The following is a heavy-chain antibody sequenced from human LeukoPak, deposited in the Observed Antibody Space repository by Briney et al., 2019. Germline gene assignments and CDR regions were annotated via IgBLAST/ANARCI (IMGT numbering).Heavy chain of an antibody. Sequence: SGGSLRLSCAASGFIFRNYGMQWVRQAPGKGLEWVAFIWGDGSNKYHADSVKGRFTISRDNSRNTLYLQMNSLSAEDTAVYYCARHRGSCSSGCSNWYLDLWGRGTLVNVFS. CDR1: GFIFRNYG. V-gene: IGHV3-33*01. CDR3: ARHRGSCSSGCSNWYLDL. J-gene: IGHJ2*01. D-gene: IGHD2-2*01. CDR2: IWGDGSNK.